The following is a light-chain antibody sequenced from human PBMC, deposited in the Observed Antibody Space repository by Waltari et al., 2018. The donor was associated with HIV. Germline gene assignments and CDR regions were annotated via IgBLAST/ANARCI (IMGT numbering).Light chain of an antibody. V-gene: IGLV1-44*01. CDR3: ASWDDTFNGPV. J-gene: IGLJ3*02. Sequence: QSVLTQSPSASATPGQTVTISCAGGNSNIGTYSVTWYQHLPGTAPKPLLYTRNQRPSGVPDRFSGSVSGTSASLTITGLQPADEAYYYCASWDDTFNGPVFGGGTKLTVL. CDR1: NSNIGTYS. CDR2: TRN.